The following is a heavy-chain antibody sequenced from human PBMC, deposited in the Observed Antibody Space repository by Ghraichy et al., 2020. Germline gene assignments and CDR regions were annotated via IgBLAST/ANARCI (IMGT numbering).Heavy chain of an antibody. D-gene: IGHD2-15*01. CDR3: ARVPRPGRHYFDS. V-gene: IGHV3-11*01. J-gene: IGHJ4*01. Sequence: GGSLRLSCAASGFTFSDYYMSWIRQAPGKGLDWVSYISISSSTIFYADSVTGRFTISRDNARNSLYLQMNSLRAEDTAIYYCARVPRPGRHYFDSWGQEPWSPSPQ. CDR2: ISISSSTI. CDR1: GFTFSDYY.